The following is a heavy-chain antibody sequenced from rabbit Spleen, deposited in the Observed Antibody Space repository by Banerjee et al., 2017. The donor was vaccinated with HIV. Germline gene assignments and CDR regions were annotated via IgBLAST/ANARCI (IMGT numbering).Heavy chain of an antibody. V-gene: IGHV1S40*01. CDR1: GFSFISGYD. CDR3: ARDESGWSLSNFDL. Sequence: QSLEESGGDLVKPGTSLTLTCAASGFSFISGYDMCWVRQAPGKGLEWIACINIVTGKSVYARWAKGRFTISKTSSTTVTLQMTSPTAADTAIYFCARDESGWSLSNFDLWGQGTLVTVS. J-gene: IGHJ4*01. D-gene: IGHD4-1*01. CDR2: INIVTGKS.